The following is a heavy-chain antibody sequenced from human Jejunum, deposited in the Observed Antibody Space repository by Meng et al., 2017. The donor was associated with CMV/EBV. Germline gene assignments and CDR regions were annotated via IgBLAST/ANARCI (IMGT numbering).Heavy chain of an antibody. D-gene: IGHD2-2*01. Sequence: QTPLRELCPTPFKPTQTRTRSCTISGFSLSTSEVGVCWIRQPPGKALERHAVIYLDDDKRYSPSLKSRLTITKDTSKNQVVLTLTHTYPVDTATYYCALFTRSWFDPCDQGTLVTVSS. CDR1: GFSLSTSEVG. CDR3: ALFTRSWFDP. V-gene: IGHV2-5*02. J-gene: IGHJ5*02. CDR2: IYLDDDK.